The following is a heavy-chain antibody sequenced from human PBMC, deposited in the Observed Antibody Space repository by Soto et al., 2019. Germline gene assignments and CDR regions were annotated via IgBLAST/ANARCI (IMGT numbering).Heavy chain of an antibody. V-gene: IGHV1-69*05. CDR2: LIPIFGTA. Sequence: QVQLVQSGAEVKKPGSSVKVSCKASGGTFSSYAISWVRQAPGQGLEWMGGLIPIFGTANYAQKFQGRVTITSHGTTRKAYMELRSLTSEDTAVYYCAWGSGSGSPCYYWGQGTLLTVSS. D-gene: IGHD3-10*01. J-gene: IGHJ4*02. CDR1: GGTFSSYA. CDR3: AWGSGSGSPCYY.